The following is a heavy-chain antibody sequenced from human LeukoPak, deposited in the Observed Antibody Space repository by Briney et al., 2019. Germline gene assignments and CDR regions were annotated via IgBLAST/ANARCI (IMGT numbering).Heavy chain of an antibody. D-gene: IGHD5-24*01. CDR3: ANRDGYNFWFDP. Sequence: AVTVSCKASGGTFSSYAISWVRQAPGQGIEWMGGIIPIFGTANYAQKFQGRVTITTDESTSTAYMELSSLRSEDSAVYYCANRDGYNFWFDPWGQGTLVPVSS. CDR2: IIPIFGTA. J-gene: IGHJ5*02. CDR1: GGTFSSYA. V-gene: IGHV1-69*05.